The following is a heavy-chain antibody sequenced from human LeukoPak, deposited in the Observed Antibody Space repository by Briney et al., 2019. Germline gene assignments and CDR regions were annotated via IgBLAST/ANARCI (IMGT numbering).Heavy chain of an antibody. Sequence: PGGSLRLSCAASGFTFSAYGMHWVRQAPGKGLEWVTFIRYDESNQYYADSVKGRFTISRDNSKNTLYLQMNSLRAEDTAVYYCAKDMVSSGWYMSFDYWGQGTLVTVSS. CDR1: GFTFSAYG. CDR3: AKDMVSSGWYMSFDY. J-gene: IGHJ4*02. D-gene: IGHD6-19*01. V-gene: IGHV3-30*02. CDR2: IRYDESNQ.